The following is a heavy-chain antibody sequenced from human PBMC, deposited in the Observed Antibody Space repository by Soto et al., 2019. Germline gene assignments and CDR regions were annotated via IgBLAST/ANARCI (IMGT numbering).Heavy chain of an antibody. D-gene: IGHD1-26*01. Sequence: ASVKVSCKASGYTFTVHYIHWVRQSPGQGLEWMGWINPNSGDTNYAQKFQGWVTLTRDMSISTAYLDLSRLKSDDSAMYYCARGRPMAATMSDTPNDYWGQGSLVTSPQ. J-gene: IGHJ4*02. V-gene: IGHV1-2*04. CDR1: GYTFTVHY. CDR3: ARGRPMAATMSDTPNDY. CDR2: INPNSGDT.